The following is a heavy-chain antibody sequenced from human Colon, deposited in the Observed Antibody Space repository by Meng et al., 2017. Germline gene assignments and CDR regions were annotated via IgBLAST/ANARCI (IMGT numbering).Heavy chain of an antibody. V-gene: IGHV1-3*01. CDR2: INAGNGDT. Sequence: QVQLVQSGAEVKKPVASVMVSCKAFGYTFTTYALHWVRQAPGQTLEWMGWINAGNGDTEYSQNFQGRVTLTRDTSASTAYMELTSLRSEDTAVYYCAREFGGLRSFEYWGRGTLVTVSS. CDR3: AREFGGLRSFEY. D-gene: IGHD3-10*01. CDR1: GYTFTTYA. J-gene: IGHJ4*02.